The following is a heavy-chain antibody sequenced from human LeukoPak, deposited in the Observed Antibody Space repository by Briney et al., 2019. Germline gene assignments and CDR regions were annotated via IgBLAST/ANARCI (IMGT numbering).Heavy chain of an antibody. CDR3: ARGDNTYYFDY. J-gene: IGHJ4*02. CDR2: IYYSGST. Sequence: SETLSLTCTVPGGSISSYYWSWIRQPPGKGLEWIGYIYYSGSTNYNPSLKSRVTISVDTSKNQFSLKLSSVTAADAAVYYCARGDNTYYFDYWGQGTLVTVSS. D-gene: IGHD1-1*01. V-gene: IGHV4-59*01. CDR1: GGSISSYY.